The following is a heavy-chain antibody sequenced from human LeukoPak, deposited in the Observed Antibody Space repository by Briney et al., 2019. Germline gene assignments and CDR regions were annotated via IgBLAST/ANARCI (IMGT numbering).Heavy chain of an antibody. Sequence: PGGSLRLSCAASGFTFSSYSMEWVRQAPGKGLEWVSYITSSSNIIYYADSVRGRFTISRDNAKNSVYLQMNRLRAEDTAIYYCARPDCNSSSCYTPGYWGQGTLVTVSS. J-gene: IGHJ4*02. D-gene: IGHD2-2*02. V-gene: IGHV3-48*01. CDR3: ARPDCNSSSCYTPGY. CDR2: ITSSSNII. CDR1: GFTFSSYS.